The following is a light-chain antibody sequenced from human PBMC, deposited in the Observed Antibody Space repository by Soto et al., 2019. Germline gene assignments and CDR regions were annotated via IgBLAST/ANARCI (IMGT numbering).Light chain of an antibody. CDR1: QSVSSN. CDR2: GAS. J-gene: IGKJ2*01. Sequence: EIVMTHSPATLSVSPGERATLSCRASQSVSSNLAWYQQKPGQAPRLLIYGASTRATGIPARFIGSVSGTEFTLTISSLQSEYFAVYYCQQYNNWPLYTFGQGTKLEIK. CDR3: QQYNNWPLYT. V-gene: IGKV3-15*01.